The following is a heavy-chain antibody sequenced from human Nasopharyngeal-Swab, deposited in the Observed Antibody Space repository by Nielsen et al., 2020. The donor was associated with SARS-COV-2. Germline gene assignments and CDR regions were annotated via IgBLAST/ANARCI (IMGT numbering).Heavy chain of an antibody. J-gene: IGHJ3*02. D-gene: IGHD3-22*01. CDR2: IWYDGSNK. CDR3: ARGRADDSSGYLIGRLITDDAFDI. Sequence: VRQAPGKGPEWVAVIWYDGSNKYYADSVKGRFTISRDNSKNTLYLQMNSLRAEDTAVYYCARGRADDSSGYLIGRLITDDAFDIWGQGTMVTVSS. V-gene: IGHV3-33*01.